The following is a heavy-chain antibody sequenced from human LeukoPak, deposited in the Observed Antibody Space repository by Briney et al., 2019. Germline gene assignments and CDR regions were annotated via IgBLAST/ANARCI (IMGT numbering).Heavy chain of an antibody. CDR1: GFTFSSYS. Sequence: GGSLRLSCAASGFTFSSYSMNWVRQAPGKGLEWVSSISSSSSYIYYADSVKGRFTISRDNAKNSLYLQMNSLRAEDMAVYYCARAADSSGWGYYYYMDVWGKGTTVTVSS. CDR2: ISSSSSYI. J-gene: IGHJ6*03. CDR3: ARAADSSGWGYYYYMDV. D-gene: IGHD3-22*01. V-gene: IGHV3-21*01.